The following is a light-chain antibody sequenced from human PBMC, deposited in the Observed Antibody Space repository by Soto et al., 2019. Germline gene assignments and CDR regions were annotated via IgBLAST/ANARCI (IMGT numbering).Light chain of an antibody. CDR2: QDS. J-gene: IGLJ1*01. CDR1: KLGDKY. V-gene: IGLV3-1*01. CDR3: QAWDSSTHYV. Sequence: SYELTQPPSVSVSPGQTASITCSGDKLGDKYACWYQQKPGQSPVLVIYQDSKRPSGIPERFSGSNSWNTATLTISGTQAMDEADYYCQAWDSSTHYVFGTGTKLTV.